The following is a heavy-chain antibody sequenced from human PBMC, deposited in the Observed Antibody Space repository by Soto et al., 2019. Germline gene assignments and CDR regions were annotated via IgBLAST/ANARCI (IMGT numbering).Heavy chain of an antibody. CDR1: GGSISSSSYY. D-gene: IGHD3-10*01. CDR3: ARHPYGSGSFYYYYMDV. Sequence: QLQLQESGPGLVKPSETLSLTCTVSGGSISSSSYYWGWIRQPAGKGLEWIGSIYYSGSTYYNPSLKSRVTISVDTSNNQFSLKLSSVTAADTAVYYSARHPYGSGSFYYYYMDVWGKGTTVTVSS. V-gene: IGHV4-39*01. J-gene: IGHJ6*03. CDR2: IYYSGST.